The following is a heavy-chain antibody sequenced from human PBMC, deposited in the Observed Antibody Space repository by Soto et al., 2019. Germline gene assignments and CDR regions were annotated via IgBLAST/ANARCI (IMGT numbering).Heavy chain of an antibody. D-gene: IGHD6-6*01. CDR2: IYPSGTT. CDR1: GGSLSDHF. Sequence: QVQLQESGPGLVKPSDTLSLTCSVSGGSLSDHFWTWVRQPAGKGMEWIGRIYPSGTTTYNSSLKGHVTLSIDKSKNQVSLMLTSVTAADTAVYYCAREVGRPGHFDPWGQVILLTVSS. J-gene: IGHJ5*02. CDR3: AREVGRPGHFDP. V-gene: IGHV4-4*07.